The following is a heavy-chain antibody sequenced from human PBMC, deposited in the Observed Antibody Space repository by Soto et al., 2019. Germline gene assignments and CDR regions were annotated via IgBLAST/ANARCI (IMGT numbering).Heavy chain of an antibody. J-gene: IGHJ6*02. D-gene: IGHD6-6*01. CDR2: INPNSGGT. Sequence: SVKVSCKASGYTFTGYYMHWVRQAPGQGLEWMGWINPNSGGTNYAQKFQGRVTMTRDTSISTAYMELSRLRSDDTAVYYCASVGSSPQPLYYYYYGMDVRGQGTTVTV. CDR1: GYTFTGYY. V-gene: IGHV1-2*02. CDR3: ASVGSSPQPLYYYYYGMDV.